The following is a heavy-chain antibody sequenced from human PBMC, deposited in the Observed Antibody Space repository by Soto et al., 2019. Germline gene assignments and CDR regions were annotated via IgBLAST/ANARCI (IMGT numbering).Heavy chain of an antibody. CDR3: VRDAYNRDAFDI. CDR1: GFNFITYS. V-gene: IGHV3-21*01. J-gene: IGHJ3*02. D-gene: IGHD1-20*01. CDR2: ISASSSSI. Sequence: DVQLVESGGGLVKPGGSLRLSCAASGFNFITYSMNWVRQAPGKGLEWVSSISASSSSIHYAESVKGRCTVSRDNAKNSLYLQMNSLRAEDTALYFCVRDAYNRDAFDIWGQGTIVTVSS.